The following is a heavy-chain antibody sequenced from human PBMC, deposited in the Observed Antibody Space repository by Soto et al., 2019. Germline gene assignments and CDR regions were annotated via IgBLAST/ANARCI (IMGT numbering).Heavy chain of an antibody. CDR3: ASPKIAFYNWFDP. Sequence: QLQLQESGPGLVKPSETLSLTCTVSGGSISSSSYYWGWIRQPPGKGLEWIGSIYYSGSTYYNPSLKSRVIISVDTSKNQFSLKLSSVTAADTAVYYCASPKIAFYNWFDPWGQGTLVTVSS. CDR1: GGSISSSSYY. D-gene: IGHD3-3*02. V-gene: IGHV4-39*01. J-gene: IGHJ5*02. CDR2: IYYSGST.